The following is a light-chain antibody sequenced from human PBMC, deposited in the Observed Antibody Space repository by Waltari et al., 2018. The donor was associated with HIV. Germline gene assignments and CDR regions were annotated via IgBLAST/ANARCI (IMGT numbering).Light chain of an antibody. J-gene: IGLJ2*01. V-gene: IGLV2-23*01. Sequence: QSALTQPAPVSGSPGTSIPTSCTVTSSELGSFNLVSWYHQHPGKAPTLMIYEGSKRPSGVANRFSGSKSGNTASLTFSGLQAADEADYYCCSYAGSSTLEVFGGGTKLTVL. CDR1: SSELGSFNL. CDR2: EGS. CDR3: CSYAGSSTLEV.